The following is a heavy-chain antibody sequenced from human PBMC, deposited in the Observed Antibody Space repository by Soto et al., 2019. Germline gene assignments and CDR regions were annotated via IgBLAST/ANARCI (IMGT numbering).Heavy chain of an antibody. CDR2: IVVGSGNT. V-gene: IGHV1-58*01. D-gene: IGHD6-6*01. CDR1: GFTFTSPA. J-gene: IGHJ6*02. Sequence: SVKVSCKASGFTFTSPAVQWVRQARGQRLEWIGWIVVGSGNTNYAQKFQERVTITRDMSTSTAYMELSSLRSEDTAVYYCAADRGIAARPDYYYYYGMDVWGQGTTVTVSS. CDR3: AADRGIAARPDYYYYYGMDV.